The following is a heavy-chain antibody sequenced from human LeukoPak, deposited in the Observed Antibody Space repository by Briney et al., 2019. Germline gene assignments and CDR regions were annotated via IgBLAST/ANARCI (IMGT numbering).Heavy chain of an antibody. Sequence: SETLSLTCAVYGGSFSGYYWSWIRQPPGKGLEWIGEINHSGSTNHNPSLKSRVTISVDTSKNQFSLKLSSVTAADTAVYYCARGVRWLLWVNFDYWGQGTLVTVSS. CDR3: ARGVRWLLWVNFDY. J-gene: IGHJ4*02. V-gene: IGHV4-34*01. D-gene: IGHD3-3*01. CDR1: GGSFSGYY. CDR2: INHSGST.